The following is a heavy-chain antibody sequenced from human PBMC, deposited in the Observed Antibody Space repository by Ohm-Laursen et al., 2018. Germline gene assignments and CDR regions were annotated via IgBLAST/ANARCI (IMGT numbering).Heavy chain of an antibody. D-gene: IGHD6-6*01. J-gene: IGHJ4*02. Sequence: SLRLSCAAPGFTVSSDHMSWVRQAPGKGLEWVSVIYSGGTTNYADSVKGRFTISRDNSKNTLYLQMSTLRTEDTAVYYCARDSSRRAREGGMDVWGQGTLVTVSS. CDR1: GFTVSSDH. CDR2: IYSGGTT. V-gene: IGHV3-66*01. CDR3: ARDSSRRAREGGMDV.